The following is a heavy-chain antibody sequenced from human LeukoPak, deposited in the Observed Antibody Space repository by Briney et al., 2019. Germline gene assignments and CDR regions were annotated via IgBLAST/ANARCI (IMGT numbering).Heavy chain of an antibody. Sequence: GGSLRLSCAASGFTFSSYAMSWVRQAPGKGLEWVSAISGSGGSTYYADSVKGRFTISRDNSKNTLYLQMNSLRAEDTAVYYCAKNVRIVVVITTGFDYWGQGTLVTVSS. J-gene: IGHJ4*02. D-gene: IGHD3-22*01. V-gene: IGHV3-23*01. CDR3: AKNVRIVVVITTGFDY. CDR2: ISGSGGST. CDR1: GFTFSSYA.